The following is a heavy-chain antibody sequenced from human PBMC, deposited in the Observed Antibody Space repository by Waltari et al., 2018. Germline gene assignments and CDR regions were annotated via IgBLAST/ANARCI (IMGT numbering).Heavy chain of an antibody. CDR2: INHSGST. CDR1: GGSFSGYY. J-gene: IGHJ3*02. Sequence: QVQLQQWGAGLLKPSETLSLTCAVYGGSFSGYYWSWIRQPPGKGLEWIGEINHSGSTNYTPSLKSRVTISVDTSKNQFSLKLSSVTAADTAVYYCARDGNLISLMAFDIWGQGTMVTVSS. D-gene: IGHD3-16*01. CDR3: ARDGNLISLMAFDI. V-gene: IGHV4-34*01.